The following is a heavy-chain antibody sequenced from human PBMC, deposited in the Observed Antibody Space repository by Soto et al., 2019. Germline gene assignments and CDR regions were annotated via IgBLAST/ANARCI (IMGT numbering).Heavy chain of an antibody. CDR1: GGTFSSYT. V-gene: IGHV1-69*02. D-gene: IGHD4-17*01. J-gene: IGHJ3*02. Sequence: SVKVSCKASGGTFSSYTISWVRQAPGQGLEWMGRIIPILGIANYAQKFQGRVTITADKSTSTAYMGLSSLRSEDTAVYYCARISTVTTAMIAFDIWGQGTMVTVSS. CDR3: ARISTVTTAMIAFDI. CDR2: IIPILGIA.